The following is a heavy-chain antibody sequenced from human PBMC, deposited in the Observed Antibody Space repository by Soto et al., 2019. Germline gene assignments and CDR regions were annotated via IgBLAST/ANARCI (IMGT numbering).Heavy chain of an antibody. CDR1: GFTFSSYA. CDR3: ARDTRFGELLLAPSAFDI. Sequence: PGGSLRLSCAASGFTFSSYAMSWVRQAPGKGLEWVSAIIEGGGGTYYVDSVKGRFTISRDNAKNTLYLQMNSLRAEDTAVYYCARDTRFGELLLAPSAFDIWGQGTVVT. CDR2: IIEGGGGT. V-gene: IGHV3-23*01. D-gene: IGHD3-10*01. J-gene: IGHJ3*02.